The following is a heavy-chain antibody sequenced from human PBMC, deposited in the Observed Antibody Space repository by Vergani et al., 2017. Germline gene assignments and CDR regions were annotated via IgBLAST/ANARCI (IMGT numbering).Heavy chain of an antibody. CDR2: INPNGGDT. CDR3: ARDIYCSSTSCYWGYYGMDV. D-gene: IGHD2-2*01. J-gene: IGHJ6*02. V-gene: IGHV1-2*02. CDR1: GYTFTGYF. Sequence: QVQLVQSGAEVKKPGASVRVSCKASGYTFTGYFMHWVRQAPGQGLEWVGWINPNGGDTKFAQKFQGRVTMTRDTSISTAYMELSRLRSDDTAVYYCARDIYCSSTSCYWGYYGMDVWGQGTTVTVSS.